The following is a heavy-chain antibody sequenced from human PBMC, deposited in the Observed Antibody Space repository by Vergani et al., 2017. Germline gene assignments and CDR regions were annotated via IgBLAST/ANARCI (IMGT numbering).Heavy chain of an antibody. CDR1: GFTFNRYA. CDR3: AKYLRDSTDGLPDS. D-gene: IGHD2-21*02. V-gene: IGHV3-30*04. J-gene: IGHJ4*02. CDR2: IGKDGINT. Sequence: QVQLVESGGAVVQPGKSLRLSCAASGFTFNRYALQWVRQAPGKGLEWVAYIGKDGINTRYRDAVKGRFTVSRDNSKDILYLQMDSLRSEDTALYYCAKYLRDSTDGLPDSWGPGTLVIVSS.